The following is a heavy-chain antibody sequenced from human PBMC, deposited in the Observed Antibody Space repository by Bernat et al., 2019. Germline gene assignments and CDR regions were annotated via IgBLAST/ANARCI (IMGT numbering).Heavy chain of an antibody. Sequence: QVQLQESGPGLVKPSGTLSLTCAVSGGSISSSNWWSWVRQPPGKGLEWIGEIYPSGSTNYNPSLKSRVTISGDKSKNQFELRMSSVTAADTAVYYWARGYSGYDSGPHFDYWGQGTLVTVSS. J-gene: IGHJ4*03. D-gene: IGHD5-12*01. CDR3: ARGYSGYDSGPHFDY. V-gene: IGHV4-4*02. CDR1: GGSISSSNW. CDR2: IYPSGST.